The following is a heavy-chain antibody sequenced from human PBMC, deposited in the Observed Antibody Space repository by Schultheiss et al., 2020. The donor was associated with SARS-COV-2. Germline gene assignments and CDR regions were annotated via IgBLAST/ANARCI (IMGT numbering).Heavy chain of an antibody. CDR2: INHSGRT. J-gene: IGHJ5*02. V-gene: IGHV4-34*01. D-gene: IGHD2-2*01. CDR3: ARRYCSGTSCYGVSTNWFDP. CDR1: GGSISSYY. Sequence: SQTLSLTCTVSGGSISSYYWSWIRQPPGKGLEWIGEINHSGRTNYNPSLKSRVSISIDTSKNQFSLKLNSVTPADTAVYYCARRYCSGTSCYGVSTNWFDPWGQGTLVTVSS.